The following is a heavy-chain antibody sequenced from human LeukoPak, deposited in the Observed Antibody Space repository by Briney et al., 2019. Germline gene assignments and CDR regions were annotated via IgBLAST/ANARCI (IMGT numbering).Heavy chain of an antibody. V-gene: IGHV3-7*03. CDR1: GFTFSSYW. CDR2: IKQDGSEK. J-gene: IGHJ4*02. Sequence: GGSLRLSCAASGFTFSSYWMTWVRQAPGNGLEWVANIKQDGSEKYYVDSVKGRFTISRDNAKNSLFLQMNSLRAEDPAVYYCARVGYYSDSTGYFSYYFDYWGQGTLVTVSS. D-gene: IGHD3-22*01. CDR3: ARVGYYSDSTGYFSYYFDY.